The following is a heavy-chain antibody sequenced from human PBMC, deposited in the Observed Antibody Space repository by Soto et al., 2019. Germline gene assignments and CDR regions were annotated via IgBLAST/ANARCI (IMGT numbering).Heavy chain of an antibody. J-gene: IGHJ5*02. CDR1: GGSINSYY. V-gene: IGHV4-59*01. CDR3: ARGLAGHIYGSRWFFGFVP. D-gene: IGHD6-13*01. Sequence: PSETLSLTCTVSGGSINSYYWSWIRQPPGKGLEWIGYIYYSGSTNYNPSLKSRVPISVDTSKNQFSLNLSSVTAADTAVYYCARGLAGHIYGSRWFFGFVPWGQGTVVTVSS. CDR2: IYYSGST.